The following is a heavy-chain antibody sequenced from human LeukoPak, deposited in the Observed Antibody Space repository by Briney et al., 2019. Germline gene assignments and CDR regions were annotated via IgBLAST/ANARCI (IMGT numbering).Heavy chain of an antibody. V-gene: IGHV3-48*03. CDR2: INTKMRKV. CDR1: GFRLSTYE. J-gene: IGHJ4*02. Sequence: GGSLRLSCEPYGFRLSTYETNWVRPAPEEGLGWVSYINTKMRKVNYRDSVKGRLTISRDNDKNSVHLQMDSLTVEDTAVYYCARDGEYDHSGYLSQLFDLWGQGTLVTVSS. CDR3: ARDGEYDHSGYLSQLFDL. D-gene: IGHD3-22*01.